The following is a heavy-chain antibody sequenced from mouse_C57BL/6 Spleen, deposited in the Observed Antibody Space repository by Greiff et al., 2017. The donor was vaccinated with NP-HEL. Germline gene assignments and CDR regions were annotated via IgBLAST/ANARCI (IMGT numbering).Heavy chain of an antibody. J-gene: IGHJ4*01. CDR3: ARNDGYYVGDYAMDY. Sequence: QVQLKESGPGLVQPSQSLSITCTVSGFSLTSYGVHWVRQSPGKGLEWLGVIWSGGSTDYNAAFISRLSISKDNSKSQVFFKMNSLQADDTAIYYCARNDGYYVGDYAMDYWGQGTSVTVSS. CDR1: GFSLTSYG. D-gene: IGHD2-3*01. CDR2: IWSGGST. V-gene: IGHV2-2*01.